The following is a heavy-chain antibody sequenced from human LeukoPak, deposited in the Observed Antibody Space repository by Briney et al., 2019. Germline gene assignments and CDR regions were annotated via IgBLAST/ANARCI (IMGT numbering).Heavy chain of an antibody. J-gene: IGHJ4*02. CDR2: ISAYNGNT. V-gene: IGHV1-18*01. Sequence: ASVKVSCKASGYTFTSYDITWVRQAPGQGLEWMGWISAYNGNTNYAQKLQGRVTMTTDTSTSTAYMELRSLRSDDTAVYYCARQGYGGHSRGAADYWGQGTLVTVSS. CDR1: GYTFTSYD. CDR3: ARQGYGGHSRGAADY. D-gene: IGHD4-23*01.